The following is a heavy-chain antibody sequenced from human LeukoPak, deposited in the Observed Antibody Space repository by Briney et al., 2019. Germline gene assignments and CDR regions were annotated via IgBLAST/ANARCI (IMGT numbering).Heavy chain of an antibody. CDR1: GYTFTGYY. V-gene: IGHV1-2*02. Sequence: GASVKVSCKASGYTFTGYYMHWVRQAPGQGLEWMGWINPSSGGTNYAQKFQGRVTVTRDTSISTAYMDLSRLRSDDTAVYYCARSAGVVVAAEGFDYWGQGTLVTVSS. D-gene: IGHD2-15*01. CDR3: ARSAGVVVAAEGFDY. J-gene: IGHJ4*02. CDR2: INPSSGGT.